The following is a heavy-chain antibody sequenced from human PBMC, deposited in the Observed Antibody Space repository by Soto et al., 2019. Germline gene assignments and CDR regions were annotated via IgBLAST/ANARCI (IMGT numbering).Heavy chain of an antibody. CDR1: GGSFSGYY. V-gene: IGHV4-34*01. CDR3: ARGFKRRYCSSTSCSTDYYYGMDV. J-gene: IGHJ6*02. CDR2: INHSGST. D-gene: IGHD2-2*01. Sequence: QVQLQQWGAGLLKPSETLSLTCAVYGGSFSGYYWSWIRQPPGKGLESIGEINHSGSTNYNPSLKSRVTISVDTSKNQFSLKLSSVTAADTAVYYCARGFKRRYCSSTSCSTDYYYGMDVWGQGTTVTVSS.